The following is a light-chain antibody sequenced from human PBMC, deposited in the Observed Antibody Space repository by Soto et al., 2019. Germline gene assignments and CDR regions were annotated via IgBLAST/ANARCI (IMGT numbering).Light chain of an antibody. V-gene: IGLV2-8*01. CDR2: DVT. CDR3: ISYAAGNNYLV. CDR1: SSDVGGYNF. Sequence: QSALTQPPSASGSPGQSVIISCTGTSSDVGGYNFVSWFQQHPGKAPKLMIYDVTKRPSGAPDRFSGSKSGNTASLTVSGLQAEDEADYYCISYAAGNNYLVFGGGTKLTVL. J-gene: IGLJ2*01.